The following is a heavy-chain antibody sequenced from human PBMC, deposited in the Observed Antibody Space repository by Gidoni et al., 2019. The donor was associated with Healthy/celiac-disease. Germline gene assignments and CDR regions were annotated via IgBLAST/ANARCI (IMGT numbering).Heavy chain of an antibody. CDR3: AREQYSSSWYGTDPIGDDAFDI. Sequence: EVQLVESGGGLVKPGGSLRLSCAASGFTFSSYSMNWVRQAPGKGLEWVSSISSSSSYIYYADSVKGRFTISRDNAKNSLYLQMNSLRAEDTAVYYCAREQYSSSWYGTDPIGDDAFDIWGQGTMVTVSS. CDR1: GFTFSSYS. D-gene: IGHD6-13*01. CDR2: ISSSSSYI. J-gene: IGHJ3*02. V-gene: IGHV3-21*01.